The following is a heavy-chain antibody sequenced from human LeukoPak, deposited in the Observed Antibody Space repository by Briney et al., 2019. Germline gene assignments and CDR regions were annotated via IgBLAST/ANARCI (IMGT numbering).Heavy chain of an antibody. D-gene: IGHD3-3*01. V-gene: IGHV4-39*01. J-gene: IGHJ1*01. CDR2: IYYSGST. CDR1: GGSISSSSYY. Sequence: PSETLSLTCTVSGGSISSSSYYWGWIRQPPGKGLEWIGSIYYSGSTYYNPSLKSRVTISVDTSKNQFSLKLSSVTAADTAVYHCAGTTYYDFWSGYSAYFQHWGQGTLVTVSS. CDR3: AGTTYYDFWSGYSAYFQH.